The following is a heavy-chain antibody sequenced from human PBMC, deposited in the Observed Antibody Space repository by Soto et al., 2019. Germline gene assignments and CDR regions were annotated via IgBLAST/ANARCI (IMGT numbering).Heavy chain of an antibody. Sequence: SETLSLTCAVYGGSFSGYYWSWIRQPPGKGLEWIGEINHSGSTNYNPSLKSRVTISVDTSKNQFSLKLSSVTAADTAVYYCARGYYDFWSGYQPPDYWGQGTLVTVSS. CDR2: INHSGST. J-gene: IGHJ4*02. CDR3: ARGYYDFWSGYQPPDY. D-gene: IGHD3-3*01. CDR1: GGSFSGYY. V-gene: IGHV4-34*01.